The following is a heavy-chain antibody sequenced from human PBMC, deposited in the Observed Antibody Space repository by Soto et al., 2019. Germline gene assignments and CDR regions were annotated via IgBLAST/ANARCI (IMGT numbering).Heavy chain of an antibody. J-gene: IGHJ4*02. CDR1: GFTFSSYA. Sequence: EVQLLESGGGLVQPGRSLRLSCAASGFTFSSYAMSWVRQAPGKGLEWVSAISGSGGTTYYADSVKGRFTXSRDXSKXXXXXXXXXXXXXXXXXXXXXKFFVETXGSSGWPWSFHYWGQGTLVTVSS. V-gene: IGHV3-23*01. CDR3: XKFFVETXGSSGWPWSFHY. D-gene: IGHD6-25*01. CDR2: ISGSGGTT.